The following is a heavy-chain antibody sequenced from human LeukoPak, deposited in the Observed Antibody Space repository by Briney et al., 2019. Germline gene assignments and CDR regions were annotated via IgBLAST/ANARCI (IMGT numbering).Heavy chain of an antibody. CDR3: AKSGLLVPTTIGFDY. D-gene: IGHD2-2*01. V-gene: IGHV3-23*01. Sequence: GGSLRLSCAASGFTFSSYAMSWVRQAPGKGLEWVSAISGSGGSTYYADSVKGRFTISRDNSKNTLYLQMNSLRAEDTAVYYCAKSGLLVPTTIGFDYWGQGTLVTVSS. J-gene: IGHJ4*02. CDR1: GFTFSSYA. CDR2: ISGSGGST.